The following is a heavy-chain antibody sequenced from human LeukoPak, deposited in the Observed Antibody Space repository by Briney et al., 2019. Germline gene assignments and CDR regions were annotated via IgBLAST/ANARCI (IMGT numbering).Heavy chain of an antibody. D-gene: IGHD3-10*01. CDR1: GYTFTGYY. Sequence: GASVKVSCKASGYTFTGYYMHWVRQAPGQGLEWMGWINPNSGGTNYAQKFQGRVTMTRDTSISTAYMELSRLRSDDTAVYYCARDVRPMVRGVINYWFDPWGQGTLVTVSS. V-gene: IGHV1-2*02. CDR2: INPNSGGT. J-gene: IGHJ5*02. CDR3: ARDVRPMVRGVINYWFDP.